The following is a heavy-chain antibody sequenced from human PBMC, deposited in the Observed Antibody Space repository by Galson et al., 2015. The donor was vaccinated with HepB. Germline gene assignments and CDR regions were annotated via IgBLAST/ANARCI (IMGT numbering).Heavy chain of an antibody. V-gene: IGHV3-48*02. CDR3: ARDEGSYYYYYGMDV. CDR1: GFTFSSYS. CDR2: ISSSSSTI. J-gene: IGHJ6*02. Sequence: SLRLSCAASGFTFSSYSMNWVRQAPGKGLEWVSYISSSSSTIYYADSVKGRFTISRDNAKNSLYLQMNSLRDEDTAVYYCARDEGSYYYYYGMDVWGQGTTVTVSS.